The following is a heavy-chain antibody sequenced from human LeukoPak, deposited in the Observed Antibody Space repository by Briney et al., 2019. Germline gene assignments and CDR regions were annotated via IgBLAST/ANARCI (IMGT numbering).Heavy chain of an antibody. CDR1: GFTFSTYW. J-gene: IGHJ4*02. D-gene: IGHD3-3*01. Sequence: GGSLRLSCAASGFTFSTYWMYWVRQAPGKGLEWVSAISGSGGSTYYADSVKGRFTISRDNSKNTLYLQMNSLRAEDTAVYYCAKVRRYDFWSGYSGYFDYWGQGTLVTVSS. CDR2: ISGSGGST. CDR3: AKVRRYDFWSGYSGYFDY. V-gene: IGHV3-23*01.